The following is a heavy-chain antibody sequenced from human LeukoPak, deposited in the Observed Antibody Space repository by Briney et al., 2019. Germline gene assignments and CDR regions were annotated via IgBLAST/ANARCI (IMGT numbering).Heavy chain of an antibody. D-gene: IGHD3-22*01. CDR1: GYTFTSYG. CDR3: ARDYYDSSGYYEDY. V-gene: IGHV1-18*01. Sequence: ASVKVCCKASGYTFTSYGISWVRQAPGQGLEWMGWISAYNGNTNYAQKLQGRVTMTTDTSTSTAYMELRSLRSDDTAVYYCARDYYDSSGYYEDYWGQGTLVTVSS. J-gene: IGHJ4*02. CDR2: ISAYNGNT.